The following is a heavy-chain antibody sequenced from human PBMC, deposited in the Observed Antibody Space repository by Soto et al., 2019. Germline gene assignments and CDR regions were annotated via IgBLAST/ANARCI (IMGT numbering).Heavy chain of an antibody. CDR2: INPGGDVI. CDR3: TRDPRITDF. Sequence: PGGSLRLSCASSGFNLRDYYMTCIRQAPGKGLELLSYINPGGDVIKYVDSVKGRFTISRDNAKNSLYLHMNSLRGEDTAVYYCTRDPRITDFWGQGTLVTVSS. CDR1: GFNLRDYY. J-gene: IGHJ4*02. V-gene: IGHV3-11*01. D-gene: IGHD3-16*01.